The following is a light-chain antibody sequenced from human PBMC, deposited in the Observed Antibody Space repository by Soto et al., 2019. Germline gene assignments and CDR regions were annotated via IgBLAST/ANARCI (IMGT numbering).Light chain of an antibody. CDR2: AAS. CDR3: QQAYRTTWT. J-gene: IGKJ1*01. Sequence: DVQMTQTPPSLSASVGDRVSITCRASENIGIYLNWYQQKPGKVPNLLIYAASSVFEGVPSRFSGSGSGTNFSLTISSLQPEDFATYFCQQAYRTTWTFGQGTKVQIK. CDR1: ENIGIY. V-gene: IGKV1-39*01.